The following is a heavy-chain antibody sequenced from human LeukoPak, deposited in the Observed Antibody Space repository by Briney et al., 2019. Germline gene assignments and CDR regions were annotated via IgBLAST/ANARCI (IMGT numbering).Heavy chain of an antibody. D-gene: IGHD2-2*01. Sequence: SETLSLTCTVSGGSISSGDYYWSWIRQPQGKGLEWIVYIYYSGSTYYNPSLKSRVTISVDTSKNQFSLKLSSVTAADTAVYYWARELSVVVPGATFDYLDYWGQGTLVTVSS. CDR3: ARELSVVVPGATFDYLDY. CDR1: GGSISSGDYY. V-gene: IGHV4-30-4*08. CDR2: IYYSGST. J-gene: IGHJ4*02.